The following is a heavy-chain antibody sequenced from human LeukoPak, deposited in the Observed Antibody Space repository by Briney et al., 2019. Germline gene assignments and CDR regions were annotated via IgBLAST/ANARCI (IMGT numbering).Heavy chain of an antibody. J-gene: IGHJ4*02. CDR1: GYSISSGYY. D-gene: IGHD3-3*01. CDR3: ARRGVTIFGVAFRS. Sequence: SETLSLTCAVSGYSISSGYYWGWIRQPPGKGLEWIGSIYHSGSTDYNPSLKSRVTISVDTSKNQFSLKLSSVTAADTAVYYCARRGVTIFGVAFRSWGQGTLVIISS. CDR2: IYHSGST. V-gene: IGHV4-38-2*01.